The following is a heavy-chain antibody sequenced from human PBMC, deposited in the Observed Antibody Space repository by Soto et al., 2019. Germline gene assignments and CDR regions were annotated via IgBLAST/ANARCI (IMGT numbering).Heavy chain of an antibody. CDR3: AKAGGAAGTVDYFDY. D-gene: IGHD6-13*01. CDR2: IGGSGSST. Sequence: GGSLRLSCAASGFTFSSYAMSWVRQAPGKGLEWVSAIGGSGSSTYYADSVKGRFTISRDNSKSTLDLQMNSLRAEDTAVYYCAKAGGAAGTVDYFDYWGQGTLVTVSS. V-gene: IGHV3-23*01. CDR1: GFTFSSYA. J-gene: IGHJ4*02.